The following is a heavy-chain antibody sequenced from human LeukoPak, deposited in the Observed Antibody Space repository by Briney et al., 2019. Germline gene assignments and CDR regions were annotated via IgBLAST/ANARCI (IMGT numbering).Heavy chain of an antibody. CDR3: ARDSYYYYMDV. V-gene: IGHV3-48*03. CDR1: GFTFSTYE. CDR2: IGSSGSTI. Sequence: GGSLRLSCEASGFTFSTYEMNWVRQTPGKGLEWVSCIGSSGSTIYYADSVKGRFTISRDNGKNSLYLHMNSLRAEDTAVYYCARDSYYYYMDVWGKGTTVTISS. J-gene: IGHJ6*03.